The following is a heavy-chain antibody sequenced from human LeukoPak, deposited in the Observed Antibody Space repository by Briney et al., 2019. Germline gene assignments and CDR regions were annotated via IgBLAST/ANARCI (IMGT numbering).Heavy chain of an antibody. CDR2: IYLSGST. V-gene: IGHV4-39*07. D-gene: IGHD4-17*01. CDR1: GGSISSSSYY. CDR3: ARVPTVTFFDY. Sequence: SETLSLTCTVSGGSISSSSYYWGWIRQPPGKGLEWIGSIYLSGSTYYNPSLKSRVTISVDTSKNQFSLKLSSVTAADTALYYCARVPTVTFFDYWGQGTLGTVSS. J-gene: IGHJ4*02.